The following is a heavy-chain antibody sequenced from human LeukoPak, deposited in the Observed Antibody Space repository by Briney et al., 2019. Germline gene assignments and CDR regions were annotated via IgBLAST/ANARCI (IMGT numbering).Heavy chain of an antibody. CDR3: AKDGDSSGYDLSY. V-gene: IGHV3-30*02. D-gene: IGHD3-22*01. CDR2: IRYDGTKK. CDR1: GFIFSSYG. Sequence: GGSLRLSCAASGFIFSSYGMHWVRQAPGKGLEWVAFIRYDGTKKYYADSVKGRFTISRDNSENTLYLQMNRLRAEDTAVYFCAKDGDSSGYDLSYWGQGTLVTVSS. J-gene: IGHJ4*02.